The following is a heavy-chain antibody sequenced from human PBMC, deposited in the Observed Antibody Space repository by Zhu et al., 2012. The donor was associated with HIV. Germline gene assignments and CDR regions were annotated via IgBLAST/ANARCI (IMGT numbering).Heavy chain of an antibody. CDR1: GFTFSSYA. V-gene: IGHV3-23*01. J-gene: IGHJ4*02. D-gene: IGHD1-1*01. Sequence: EVQLLESGGGLVQPGGSLRLSCAASGFTFSSYAMSWVRQAPGKGLEWVSAISGSGGSTYYADSVKGRFTISRDNSKNTLYLQMNSLRAEDTAVYYCAKVQTGVRGGGGAFDYWGQGTLVTVSS. CDR2: ISGSGGST. CDR3: AKVQTGVRGGGGAFDY.